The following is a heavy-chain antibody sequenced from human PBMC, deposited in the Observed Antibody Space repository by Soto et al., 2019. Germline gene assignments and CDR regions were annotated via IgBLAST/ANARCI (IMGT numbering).Heavy chain of an antibody. D-gene: IGHD5-18*01. Sequence: SETLSLTCTVSGGSVSSGDYYWSWIRQPPGKGLEGIGNIYYLGTTNYNPSLKSRVTVSLDTSKNLFSLTLTSVTAADTAVYYCARIPVDTAMIYWLDPWGQGTLVTVSS. V-gene: IGHV4-61*08. CDR1: GGSVSSGDYY. CDR2: IYYLGTT. CDR3: ARIPVDTAMIYWLDP. J-gene: IGHJ5*02.